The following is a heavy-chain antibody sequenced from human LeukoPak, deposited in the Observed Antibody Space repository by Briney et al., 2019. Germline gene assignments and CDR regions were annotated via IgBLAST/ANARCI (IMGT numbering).Heavy chain of an antibody. CDR1: GFTFSSYA. Sequence: GGSLRLSCAASGFTFSSYAMSWVRQAPGMGLEWVSAISGSGGSTYYADSVKGRFTISRDNSKNTLYLQMNSLRAEDTAVYYCAKGDYGDYVYYFDYWGQGTLVTVSS. V-gene: IGHV3-23*01. D-gene: IGHD4-17*01. CDR2: ISGSGGST. CDR3: AKGDYGDYVYYFDY. J-gene: IGHJ4*02.